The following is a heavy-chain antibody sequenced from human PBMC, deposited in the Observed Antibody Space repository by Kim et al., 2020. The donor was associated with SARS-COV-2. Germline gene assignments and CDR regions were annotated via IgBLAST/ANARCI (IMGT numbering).Heavy chain of an antibody. CDR2: IYYSGST. CDR1: GGSISGYY. J-gene: IGHJ4*02. CDR3: ARMSSSWYLDY. Sequence: SETLSLTCTVSGGSISGYYWSWIRQPPGKGLEWIGYIYYSGSTNYNPSLKSRVTISVDTSKNQFSLKLSSVTAADTAVYYCARMSSSWYLDYWGQGTLVT. V-gene: IGHV4-59*08. D-gene: IGHD6-13*01.